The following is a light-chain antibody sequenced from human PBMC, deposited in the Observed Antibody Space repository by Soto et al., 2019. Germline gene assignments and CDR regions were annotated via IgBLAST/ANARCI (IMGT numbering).Light chain of an antibody. Sequence: DIQMTQSPSSLSASVGDRVTITCRASQTISTHLNWYQQKPGKAPKLLIYAASTLQSGVPSRFSGSGSGTDFTLTINSLQPEDFATYYCQQSLTIPNTFGQGTKLEIK. CDR1: QTISTH. CDR2: AAS. V-gene: IGKV1-39*01. J-gene: IGKJ2*01. CDR3: QQSLTIPNT.